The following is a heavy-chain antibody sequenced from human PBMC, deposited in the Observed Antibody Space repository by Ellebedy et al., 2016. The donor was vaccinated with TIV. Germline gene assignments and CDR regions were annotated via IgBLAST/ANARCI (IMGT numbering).Heavy chain of an antibody. CDR2: IYHSGST. J-gene: IGHJ4*02. Sequence: MPSETLSLTCAVYGGSFSGHYWSWVRQPPGKGLEWIGEIYHSGSTNYNPSLKTRVTISVDKSKNQFSLKLSSVTAADTAVYYCARVIGAAGRGDMPLYDYWGQGTLVTVSS. V-gene: IGHV4-34*01. D-gene: IGHD6-13*01. CDR1: GGSFSGHY. CDR3: ARVIGAAGRGDMPLYDY.